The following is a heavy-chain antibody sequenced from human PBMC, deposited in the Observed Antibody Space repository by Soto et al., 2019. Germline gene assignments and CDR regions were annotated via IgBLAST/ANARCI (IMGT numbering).Heavy chain of an antibody. CDR1: GGTFSSYA. J-gene: IGHJ3*02. CDR3: ARDGDGDDAFDI. CDR2: IIPIFGTA. Sequence: SLKVSCKASGGTFSSYAISWVRRAPGQGLEWMGGIIPIFGTANYAQKFQGRVTITADESTSTAYMELSSLRSEDTAVYYCARDGDGDDAFDIWGQGTMVTVSS. D-gene: IGHD3-10*01. V-gene: IGHV1-69*13.